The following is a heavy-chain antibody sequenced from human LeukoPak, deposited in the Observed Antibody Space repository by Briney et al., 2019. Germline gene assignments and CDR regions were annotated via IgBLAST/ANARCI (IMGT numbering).Heavy chain of an antibody. V-gene: IGHV3-11*04. CDR1: GFTFSDYY. CDR2: ISSSGSTI. D-gene: IGHD6-13*01. Sequence: GGSLRLSCAASGFTFSDYYMSWIRQAPGKGLEWVSYISSSGSTIYYADSVKGRFTISRDNAKNSLYLQMNSLRAEDTAVYYCAKDWPRHSSSWYLDYWGQGTLVTVSS. CDR3: AKDWPRHSSSWYLDY. J-gene: IGHJ4*02.